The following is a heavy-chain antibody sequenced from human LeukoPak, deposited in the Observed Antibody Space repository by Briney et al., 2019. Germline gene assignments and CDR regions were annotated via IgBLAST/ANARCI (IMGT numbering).Heavy chain of an antibody. CDR2: IYYSGST. Sequence: SETLSLTCTVSGGSISSGGHYWSWIRQHPGKGLEWIGHIYYSGSTYYNPSLKSRVTISVDTSKNQFSLKLSSVTAADTAVYYCARLAKLRVYFDYRGQGTLVTVSS. D-gene: IGHD1-26*01. J-gene: IGHJ4*02. CDR1: GGSISSGGHY. V-gene: IGHV4-31*03. CDR3: ARLAKLRVYFDY.